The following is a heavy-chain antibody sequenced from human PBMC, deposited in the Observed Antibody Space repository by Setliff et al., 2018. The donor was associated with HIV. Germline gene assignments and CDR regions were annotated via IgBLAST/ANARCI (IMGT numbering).Heavy chain of an antibody. D-gene: IGHD3-16*02. CDR3: ARVVVIWESGPNWLDP. V-gene: IGHV3-48*01. CDR1: GFTFSIYS. Sequence: GGSLRLSCAASGFTFSIYSMNWVRQAPGKGLEWVSYISSSSSTIYYADSVRGRFTISRDNAKNCLYPQMNSLRAEDTAVYYCARVVVIWESGPNWLDPWGQGTLVTVSS. J-gene: IGHJ5*02. CDR2: ISSSSSTI.